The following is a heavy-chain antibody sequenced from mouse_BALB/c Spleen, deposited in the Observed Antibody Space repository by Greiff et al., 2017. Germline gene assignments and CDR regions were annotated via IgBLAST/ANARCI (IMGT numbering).Heavy chain of an antibody. D-gene: IGHD2-14*01. CDR2: IWGDGST. CDR1: GFSLTGYG. J-gene: IGHJ4*01. V-gene: IGHV2-6-7*01. Sequence: VQRVESGPGLVAPSQSLSITCTVSGFSLTGYGVNWVRQPPGKGLEWLGMIWGDGSTDYNSALKSRLSISKDNSKSQVFLKMNSLQTDDTARYYCARDRGNYRYDYYAMDYWGQGTSVTVSS. CDR3: ARDRGNYRYDYYAMDY.